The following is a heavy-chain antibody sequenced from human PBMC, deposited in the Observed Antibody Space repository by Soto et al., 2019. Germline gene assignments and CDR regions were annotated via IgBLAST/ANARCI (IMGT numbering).Heavy chain of an antibody. CDR1: GGSVISGSYY. CDR3: ARRIVATATFDY. D-gene: IGHD5-12*01. Sequence: SETLSLTCTVSGGSVISGSYYWSWIRQPPGKGLEWIGYIYYSGSTNYNPSLNSRVTISVDTSKNQFSLTVTSVTAADTAVYYCARRIVATATFDYWGQGTPVPVSS. J-gene: IGHJ4*02. V-gene: IGHV4-61*01. CDR2: IYYSGST.